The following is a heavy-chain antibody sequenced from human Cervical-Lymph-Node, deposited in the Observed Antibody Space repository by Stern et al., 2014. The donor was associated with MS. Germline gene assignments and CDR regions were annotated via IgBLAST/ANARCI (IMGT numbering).Heavy chain of an antibody. CDR1: GYIFTDYY. CDR2: INPNSGGT. J-gene: IGHJ4*01. V-gene: IGHV1-2*02. Sequence: VQLVESGAEAKAPGASMKVSCRASGYIFTDYYLHWVRQAHGQGLEWLGWINPNSGGTNYAQNFQGRVTMTRDTSISTAYMELRWLGYADTAVYYCARGSGTAYDLRGDYWGQGTLVTVSS. CDR3: ARGSGTAYDLRGDY. D-gene: IGHD3-3*01.